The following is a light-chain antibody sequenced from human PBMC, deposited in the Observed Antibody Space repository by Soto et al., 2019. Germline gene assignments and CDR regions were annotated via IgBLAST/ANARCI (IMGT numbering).Light chain of an antibody. CDR3: SSYTSSSTYV. CDR1: SSDVGGYNY. J-gene: IGLJ1*01. V-gene: IGLV2-14*01. CDR2: EVS. Sequence: SVLTQPASVSGSPGQSITISCTGTSSDVGGYNYVSWYQQHPGKAPKLMIYEVSNRPSGVSNRFSGSKSGNTAPLTISGLQAEDEAGYYCSSYTSSSTYVFGTGTKVTVL.